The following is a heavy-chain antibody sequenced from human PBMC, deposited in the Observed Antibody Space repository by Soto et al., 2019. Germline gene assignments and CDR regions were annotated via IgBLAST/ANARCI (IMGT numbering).Heavy chain of an antibody. CDR1: GFTFSSYA. CDR2: ISGSGVST. CDR3: AKDRGYSYGWDYFDY. V-gene: IGHV3-23*01. J-gene: IGHJ4*02. D-gene: IGHD5-18*01. Sequence: EVQLLESGGGSVQPGGSLRLSCAASGFTFSSYAMSWVRQAPGKGLEWVSAISGSGVSTYYADSVKGRFTISRDNSKNTLYLQMNSLRAEDTAVYYCAKDRGYSYGWDYFDYWGQGTLVTVSS.